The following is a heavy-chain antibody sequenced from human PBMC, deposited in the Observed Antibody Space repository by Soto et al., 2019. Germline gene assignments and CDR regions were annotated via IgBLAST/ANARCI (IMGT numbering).Heavy chain of an antibody. CDR1: GGSFTGYY. D-gene: IGHD6-13*01. CDR2: VSHRGRT. J-gene: IGHJ4*02. Sequence: QVQLQQWGAGLLKPSETLSLTCAVNGGSFTGYYGCWIRQSPGKGLERIGEVSHRGRTNYNPCLKSRVTISIDTSKNQFFLKLNSVTAADTGMYYCARNGGSTWYYFDSWGQGTVVTVSS. V-gene: IGHV4-34*01. CDR3: ARNGGSTWYYFDS.